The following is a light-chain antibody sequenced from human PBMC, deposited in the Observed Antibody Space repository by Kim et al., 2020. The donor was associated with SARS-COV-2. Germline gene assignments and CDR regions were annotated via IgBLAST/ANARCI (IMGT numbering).Light chain of an antibody. V-gene: IGKV1-16*01. CDR3: QQYNSHPIS. CDR2: GAT. J-gene: IGKJ5*01. Sequence: DIHLTQSPSSLSASLGDRVSITCRASQGISNKLAWFQQRPGEAPKCLIYGATMLQGGVPSRFSGSGSGRDFTLTINSLQPVDFAVYFCQQYNSHPISFGQGTRLEIK. CDR1: QGISNK.